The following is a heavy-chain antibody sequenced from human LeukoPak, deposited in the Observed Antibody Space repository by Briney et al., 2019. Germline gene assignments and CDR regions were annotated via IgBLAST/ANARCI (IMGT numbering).Heavy chain of an antibody. J-gene: IGHJ4*02. CDR2: ISSTGGTT. CDR1: GITFSSYG. Sequence: GGSLRLSCAASGITFSSYGMSWVRQAPGKGLEWVSSISSTGGTTYYADSVKGRFTISRDNAKNTLYLQMNSLRAEDTAVYYCARDSSREGFDYWGQGTLVTVSS. CDR3: ARDSSREGFDY. V-gene: IGHV3-23*01. D-gene: IGHD3-10*01.